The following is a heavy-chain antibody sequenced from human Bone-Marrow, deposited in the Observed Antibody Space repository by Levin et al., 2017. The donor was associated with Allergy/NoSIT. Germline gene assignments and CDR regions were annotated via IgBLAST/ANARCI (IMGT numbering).Heavy chain of an antibody. CDR2: IKSKTDGGTT. J-gene: IGHJ4*02. Sequence: NASETLSLTCAASGFTFSNAWVNWVRQAPGKGLEWVGHIKSKTDGGTTDYAAPVKGRFTISRDDSENMLYLQMNSLKTEDTAVYYCTTDKPDYDFWSGYYLFDYWGQGTLVTVSS. V-gene: IGHV3-15*01. D-gene: IGHD3-3*01. CDR3: TTDKPDYDFWSGYYLFDY. CDR1: GFTFSNAW.